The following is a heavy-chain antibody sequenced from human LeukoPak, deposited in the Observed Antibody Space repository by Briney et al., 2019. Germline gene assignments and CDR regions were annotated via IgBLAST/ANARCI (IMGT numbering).Heavy chain of an antibody. CDR1: GDSISSGDYY. D-gene: IGHD4-17*01. V-gene: IGHV4-61*02. J-gene: IGHJ4*02. Sequence: PSETLSLTCTVSGDSISSGDYYWSWIRQPAGKGLEWIGRISSSGSTNYNPSLKSRVTISVDTSKNQFSLKLSSVTAADTAVYYCARVEDYGDFPDYWGQGTLVTVSS. CDR2: ISSSGST. CDR3: ARVEDYGDFPDY.